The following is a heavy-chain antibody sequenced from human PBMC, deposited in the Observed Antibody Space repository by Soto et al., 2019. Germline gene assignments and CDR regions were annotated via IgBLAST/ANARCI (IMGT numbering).Heavy chain of an antibody. Sequence: GTSVKVSCQASGYTFTSYYMHWVRQAPGKGLEWMGIINPSGGSTSYAQKFQGRVTMTRDTSTGTVYMELSSLRSEDTAVYYCARGALLPDYYYYGMDVWGQGTTVTVSS. CDR2: INPSGGST. D-gene: IGHD2-15*01. J-gene: IGHJ6*02. CDR1: GYTFTSYY. CDR3: ARGALLPDYYYYGMDV. V-gene: IGHV1-46*01.